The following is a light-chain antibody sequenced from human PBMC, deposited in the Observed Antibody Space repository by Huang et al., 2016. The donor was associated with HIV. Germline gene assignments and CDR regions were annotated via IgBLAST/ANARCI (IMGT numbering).Light chain of an antibody. CDR3: QQFNTYPFT. J-gene: IGKJ2*01. CDR2: DAS. V-gene: IGKV1-5*01. Sequence: DIQMTQSPSTLSASVGDRVTITCRASQGISKWLAWYTQKPGKAPKVLISDASTLASGGPSRFSGSGSGTEFTLTISSLQPDDFATYYRQQFNTYPFTFGQGTKLEIK. CDR1: QGISKW.